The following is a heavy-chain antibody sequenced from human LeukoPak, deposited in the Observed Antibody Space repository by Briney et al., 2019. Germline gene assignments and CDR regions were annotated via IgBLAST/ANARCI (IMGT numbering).Heavy chain of an antibody. CDR1: GFTFSNYA. V-gene: IGHV3-23*01. J-gene: IGHJ4*02. Sequence: GGSLRLSCAASGFTFSNYAMSWVRQAPGKGLEWVSTISGSGKNTYYADSVKGRFTISRDNSKTTPYLQMNSLRAEDTAVYYCAKDRGTMIVVVILDYWGQGTLVTVSS. D-gene: IGHD3-22*01. CDR2: ISGSGKNT. CDR3: AKDRGTMIVVVILDY.